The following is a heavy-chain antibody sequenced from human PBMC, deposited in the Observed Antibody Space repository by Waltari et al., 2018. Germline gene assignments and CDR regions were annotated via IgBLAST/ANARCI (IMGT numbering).Heavy chain of an antibody. V-gene: IGHV4-39*01. CDR1: GGSISSSSYY. D-gene: IGHD2-15*01. Sequence: QLQLQESGPGLVKPSETLSLTCTVSGGSISSSSYYWGWIRQPPGKGLEWIGSIYYSGTTYSNPSLKSRVTISVDTSKNQFSLKLSSVTAADTAVYYCARRRRDIVVVVAGAFDIWGQGTMVTVSS. CDR3: ARRRRDIVVVVAGAFDI. J-gene: IGHJ3*02. CDR2: IYYSGTT.